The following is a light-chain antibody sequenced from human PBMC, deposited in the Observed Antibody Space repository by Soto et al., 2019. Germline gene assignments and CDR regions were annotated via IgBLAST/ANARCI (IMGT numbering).Light chain of an antibody. V-gene: IGLV2-23*01. J-gene: IGLJ3*02. Sequence: QPVLTQPASVSGSPGQSITVSCTGTSSDVGNYNLVSWYQHHPGKAPKLILYEGSKRPSGISNRFSGSKSGNTASLTISGLQAADEANYYCCSYAGSSTWVFGGGTKVTVL. CDR3: CSYAGSSTWV. CDR1: SSDVGNYNL. CDR2: EGS.